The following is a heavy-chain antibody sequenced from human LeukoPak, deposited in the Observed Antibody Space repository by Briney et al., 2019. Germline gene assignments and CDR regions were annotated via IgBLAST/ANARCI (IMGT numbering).Heavy chain of an antibody. CDR2: INPSGGST. D-gene: IGHD3-22*01. V-gene: IGHV1-46*01. CDR1: GYTFTIYY. CDR3: ARAVMDDSGGYYYYFDY. Sequence: ASVRVSCTASGYTFTIYYMHWGRQAPGEGVERGGIINPSGGSTSYAQKFQRRVTMTRDMSTSTVYMELSSLRSEDTAVYYCARAVMDDSGGYYYYFDYWGQGTLVTVSS. J-gene: IGHJ4*02.